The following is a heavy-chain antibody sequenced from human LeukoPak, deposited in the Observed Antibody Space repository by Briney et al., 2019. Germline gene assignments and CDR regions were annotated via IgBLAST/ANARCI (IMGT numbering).Heavy chain of an antibody. CDR3: AKDLGYGDYSVFDY. V-gene: IGHV3-23*01. D-gene: IGHD4-17*01. CDR2: ISGSGGST. CDR1: GSTFSSYG. J-gene: IGHJ4*02. Sequence: GGSLRLSCAVSGSTFSSYGMSWVRQAPGKGLEWVSIISGSGGSTYYADSVKGRFTISRDNSKNTLYLQMNSLRAEDTAVYYCAKDLGYGDYSVFDYWGQGTLVTVS.